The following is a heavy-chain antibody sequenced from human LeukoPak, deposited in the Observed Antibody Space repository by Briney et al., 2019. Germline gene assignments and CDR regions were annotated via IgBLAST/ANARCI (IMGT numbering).Heavy chain of an antibody. CDR2: MSGSGGST. CDR1: GFTFSNYA. V-gene: IGHV3-23*01. CDR3: AKNQGQWLVPVDY. J-gene: IGHJ4*02. Sequence: GGSLRLSCAASGFTFSNYAMSWVRQAPGKGLEWVSSMSGSGGSTYYADSVKGRFTISRDNSKNTLYLQMNNLRAEDTALYYCAKNQGQWLVPVDYWGQGTLVTV. D-gene: IGHD6-19*01.